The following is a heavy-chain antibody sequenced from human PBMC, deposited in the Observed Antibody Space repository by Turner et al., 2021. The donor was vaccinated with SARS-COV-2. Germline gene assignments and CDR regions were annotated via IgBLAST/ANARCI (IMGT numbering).Heavy chain of an antibody. CDR2: ISYRSTYI. J-gene: IGHJ6*02. D-gene: IGHD2-2*01. CDR1: GFTFSSYS. CDR3: ARDHRPVVVPAAKRAGSYYYGMDV. V-gene: IGHV3-21*01. Sequence: EVQLVESGGGLVTPGGSLSLSCAASGFTFSSYSMNWVRQAPGKGLEWVSSISYRSTYIYYADSVKGRFTISRDNAKTSLYLQMNSLRAEDTAVYYCARDHRPVVVPAAKRAGSYYYGMDVWGQGTTVTVSS.